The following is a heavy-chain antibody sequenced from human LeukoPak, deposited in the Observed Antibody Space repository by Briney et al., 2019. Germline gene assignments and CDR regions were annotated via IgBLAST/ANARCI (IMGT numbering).Heavy chain of an antibody. CDR2: SDGSSA. CDR3: ARDDYNRL. J-gene: IGHJ4*02. Sequence: GGSLRLSCEASGFIFSNYDMTWVRQAPGKGLEWVSRSDGSSATFADSVRGRFTVSRDNAKNTLYLQMNSLRAEDTAVYYCARDDYNRLWGQGTLVTVSS. CDR1: GFIFSNYD. D-gene: IGHD4-11*01. V-gene: IGHV3-74*01.